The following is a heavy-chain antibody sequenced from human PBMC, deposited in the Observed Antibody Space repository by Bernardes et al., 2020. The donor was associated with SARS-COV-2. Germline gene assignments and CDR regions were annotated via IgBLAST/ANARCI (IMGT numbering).Heavy chain of an antibody. Sequence: GGSLRLSCAASGFTFSSYAMSWVRQAPGKGLEWVSSISGSGGSTYYADSAKGRFTISRDNSKNTLYLHMNSLRAEDTAIYYCAKDVVVVTSWILGAFDYWGRGILVTVSS. CDR2: ISGSGGST. J-gene: IGHJ4*02. V-gene: IGHV3-23*01. CDR1: GFTFSSYA. CDR3: AKDVVVVTSWILGAFDY. D-gene: IGHD2-21*02.